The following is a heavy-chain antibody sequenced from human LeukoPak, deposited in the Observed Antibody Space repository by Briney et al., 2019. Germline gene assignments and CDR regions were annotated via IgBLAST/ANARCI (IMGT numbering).Heavy chain of an antibody. Sequence: QPGRSLRLSCAASGFTFSSYGMHWVRQAPGKGLEWVAVISYDGSNKYYADSVKGRFTISRGNSKNTLYLQMNSLRAEDTAVYYCAKVPGATLGGFDPWGQGTLVTVSS. CDR3: AKVPGATLGGFDP. J-gene: IGHJ5*02. CDR2: ISYDGSNK. CDR1: GFTFSSYG. V-gene: IGHV3-30*18. D-gene: IGHD1-26*01.